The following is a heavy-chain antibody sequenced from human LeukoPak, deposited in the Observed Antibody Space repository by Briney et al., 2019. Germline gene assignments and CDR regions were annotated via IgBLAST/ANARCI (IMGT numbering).Heavy chain of an antibody. D-gene: IGHD2/OR15-2a*01. Sequence: PGGSLRLSCAASGFIFSSYSMNWVRQAPGKGLEWVSYIGVSSNTIYYADFVKGRFTISRDNAKNSLYLQMSSLRDEDTAVYYCARDSSYAQDYWGQGTLVTVSS. CDR1: GFIFSSYS. J-gene: IGHJ4*02. V-gene: IGHV3-48*02. CDR3: ARDSSYAQDY. CDR2: IGVSSNTI.